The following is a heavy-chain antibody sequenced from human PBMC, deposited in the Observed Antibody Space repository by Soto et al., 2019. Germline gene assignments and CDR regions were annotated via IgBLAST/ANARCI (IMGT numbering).Heavy chain of an antibody. CDR3: ARCRYYGSGSYYFDY. CDR1: GGSISSSSYY. CDR2: IYYSGIT. Sequence: SETLSLTCTVSGGSISSSSYYWGWIRQPPGKGLEWIGSIYYSGITYYNPSLKSRVTISVDTSKNQFSLKLSSVTAADTAVYYCARCRYYGSGSYYFDYWGQGTLVTVSS. V-gene: IGHV4-39*01. J-gene: IGHJ4*02. D-gene: IGHD3-10*01.